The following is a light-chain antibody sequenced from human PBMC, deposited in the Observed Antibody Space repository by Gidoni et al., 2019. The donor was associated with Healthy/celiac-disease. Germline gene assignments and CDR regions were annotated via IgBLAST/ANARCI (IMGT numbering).Light chain of an antibody. CDR2: WAA. J-gene: IGKJ2*01. CDR1: QSVLYSSNNKNY. Sequence: DSGMTKSQDSLAVSLGERATINCKSSQSVLYSSNNKNYLAWYQQKPGQPPKLLIYWAATRESGVPDRFRGSGSGTAFTLTISSLQAEDVAVYYCQQSYSTPSTFGQXTKLEI. V-gene: IGKV4-1*01. CDR3: QQSYSTPST.